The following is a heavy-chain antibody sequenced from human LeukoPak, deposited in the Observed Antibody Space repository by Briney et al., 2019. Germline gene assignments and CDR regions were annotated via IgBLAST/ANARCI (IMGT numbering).Heavy chain of an antibody. CDR3: AKVGLSYYDFWSGYYPTDY. CDR1: GFTFSSYA. Sequence: GSLRLSCAASGFTFSSYAMSWVRQAPGKGLEWVSAISGSGGSTYYADSVKGRFTISRDNSKNTLYLQMNSLRAEDTAVYYCAKVGLSYYDFWSGYYPTDYWGQGTLVTVSS. CDR2: ISGSGGST. J-gene: IGHJ4*02. D-gene: IGHD3-3*01. V-gene: IGHV3-23*01.